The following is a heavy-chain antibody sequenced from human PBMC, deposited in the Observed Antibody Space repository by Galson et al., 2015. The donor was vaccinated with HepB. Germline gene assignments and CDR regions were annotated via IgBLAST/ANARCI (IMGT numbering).Heavy chain of an antibody. D-gene: IGHD2-8*01. V-gene: IGHV3-23*01. CDR2: ISGSGGST. J-gene: IGHJ6*02. CDR3: AKRGVSNGYYYGMDV. CDR1: GFTFSSYA. Sequence: SLRLSCAASGFTFSSYAMSWVRQAPGKGLEWVSAISGSGGSTYYADSVKGRFTISRDNSKNTLYLQMNSLRAEDTAVYYCAKRGVSNGYYYGMDVWGQGTKVTVSS.